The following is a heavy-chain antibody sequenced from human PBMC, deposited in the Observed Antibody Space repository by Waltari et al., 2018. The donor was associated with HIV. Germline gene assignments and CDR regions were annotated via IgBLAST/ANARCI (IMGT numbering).Heavy chain of an antibody. V-gene: IGHV4-38-2*01. D-gene: IGHD5-18*01. CDR1: GYSISRDYY. CDR2: ASRSGGA. Sequence: QVQLHESGPGMVKPSETLSLTCAVSGYSISRDYYWGWIRQPPGKGVEWIVSASRSGGAYYSPALKSRVTIALDPSKNQCYRRLNSVAAADTAVYYGGSGSRRGHSHGIDYWGQGTLVTVSS. CDR3: GSGSRRGHSHGIDY. J-gene: IGHJ4*02.